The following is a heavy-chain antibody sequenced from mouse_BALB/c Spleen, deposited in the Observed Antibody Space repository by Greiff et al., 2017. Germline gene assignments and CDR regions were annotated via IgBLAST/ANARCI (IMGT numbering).Heavy chain of an antibody. D-gene: IGHD4-1*01. Sequence: QVQLQQSGAELAKPGASVKMSCKASGYTFTSYWMHWVKQRPGQGLEWIGYINPSTGYTEYNQKFKDKATLTADKSSSTAYMQLSSLTSEDSAVYYCARQGDLTFYFDDWGQGTTLTVSS. J-gene: IGHJ2*01. CDR1: GYTFTSYW. V-gene: IGHV1-7*01. CDR3: ARQGDLTFYFDD. CDR2: INPSTGYT.